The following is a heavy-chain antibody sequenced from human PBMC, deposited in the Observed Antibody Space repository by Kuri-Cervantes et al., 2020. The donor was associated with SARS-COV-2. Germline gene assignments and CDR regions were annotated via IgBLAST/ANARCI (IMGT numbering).Heavy chain of an antibody. CDR2: ISYDGSNK. J-gene: IGHJ4*02. CDR1: GFTFSSYG. CDR3: ARDWETYSGSYISGY. V-gene: IGHV3-30*03. D-gene: IGHD1-26*01. Sequence: GESLKIPFAASGFTFSSYGMHWVRQAPGKGLEWVAVISYDGSNKYYADSVKGRFTISRDNSKNTLYLQMNSLRAEDTAVYYCARDWETYSGSYISGYWGQGTLVTVSS.